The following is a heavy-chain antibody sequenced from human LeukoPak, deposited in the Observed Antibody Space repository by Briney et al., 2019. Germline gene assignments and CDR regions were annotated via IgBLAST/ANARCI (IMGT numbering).Heavy chain of an antibody. CDR1: GITVSSTF. CDR3: TRGRVDVSYYDY. V-gene: IGHV3-66*01. CDR2: IQGGGAT. D-gene: IGHD2-15*01. Sequence: GGSLRLSCAASGITVSSTFMSWVRQAPGKGLEWISVIQGGGATYYADSVRGRFTIARDSSINTLHLQMNSLRAEDTAVYYCTRGRVDVSYYDYWGQGTLVTVSS. J-gene: IGHJ4*02.